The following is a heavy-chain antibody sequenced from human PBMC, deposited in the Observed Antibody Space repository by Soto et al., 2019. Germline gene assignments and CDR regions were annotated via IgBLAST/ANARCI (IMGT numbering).Heavy chain of an antibody. CDR1: TGSINGYY. Sequence: SETLSLTCRVSTGSINGYYRNWIRQSPGKGLEWIAFIYSSGSTNYNPSLKSRATISVDRSKNQVSLKLTSVTAADTAVYYCARGKRDSTSCLDVWGQGTTVTVSS. CDR3: ARGKRDSTSCLDV. J-gene: IGHJ6*02. V-gene: IGHV4-59*01. CDR2: IYSSGST. D-gene: IGHD2-2*01.